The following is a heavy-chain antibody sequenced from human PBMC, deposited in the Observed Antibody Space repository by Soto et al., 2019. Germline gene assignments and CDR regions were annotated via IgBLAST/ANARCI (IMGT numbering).Heavy chain of an antibody. CDR2: ISGSGGKA. CDR1: GFSFDTYAMSRFT. CDR3: AKDRGGLAGGWVYFDV. D-gene: IGHD6-19*01. V-gene: IGHV3-23*01. J-gene: IGHJ4*02. Sequence: EVQLLESGGGLVQPGGSLRLSCAASGFSFDTYAMSRFTMSWVRQAPGKGLDWVSRISGSGGKAYYADSVKGRFTISSDNSKNTLHLQMSSLSAEDTAFYYCAKDRGGLAGGWVYFDVWGQGAMVTVSS.